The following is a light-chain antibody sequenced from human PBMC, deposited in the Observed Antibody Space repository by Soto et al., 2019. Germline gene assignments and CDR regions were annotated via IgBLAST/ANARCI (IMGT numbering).Light chain of an antibody. CDR3: CSYAGSYTHV. CDR1: SSDVGGYNF. J-gene: IGLJ1*01. CDR2: DVT. Sequence: QSVLTQPRSVSGSPGQSGTISCTGTSSDVGGYNFVSWYQQYPGKAPKLIIYDVTKGPSGVPDRFSGSKSGNTASLTISGLQTDDEADYYCCSYAGSYTHVFGTGTKVTVL. V-gene: IGLV2-11*01.